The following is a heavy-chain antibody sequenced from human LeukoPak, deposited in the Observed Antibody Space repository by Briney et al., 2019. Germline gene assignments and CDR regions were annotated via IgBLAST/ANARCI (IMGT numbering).Heavy chain of an antibody. V-gene: IGHV3-23*01. CDR1: GFTFSSYA. CDR3: ARDGAGDYVWGSYRSIDY. CDR2: ISGSGGSI. D-gene: IGHD3-16*02. Sequence: GGSLRLSCAASGFTFSSYAMSWVRQAPGKGLEWVSAISGSGGSIYYADSVKGRFTISRDNAKNSLYLQMNSLRAEDTAVYYCARDGAGDYVWGSYRSIDYWGQGTLVTVSS. J-gene: IGHJ4*02.